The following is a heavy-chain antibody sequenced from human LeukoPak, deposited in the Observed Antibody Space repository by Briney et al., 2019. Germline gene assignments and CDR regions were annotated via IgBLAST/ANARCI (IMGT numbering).Heavy chain of an antibody. J-gene: IGHJ4*02. Sequence: SETLSLTCTVSGGSISSSSYYWGWIRQPPGKGLEWIGSIYYSGSTYYNPSLKSRVTISVDTSKNQFSLKLSSVTAADTAVYYRARWDYALDYWGQGTLVTVSS. CDR1: GGSISSSSYY. D-gene: IGHD4-17*01. CDR2: IYYSGST. V-gene: IGHV4-39*01. CDR3: ARWDYALDY.